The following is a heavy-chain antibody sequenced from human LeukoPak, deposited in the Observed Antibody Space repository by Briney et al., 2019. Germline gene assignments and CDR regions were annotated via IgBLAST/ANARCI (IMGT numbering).Heavy chain of an antibody. Sequence: GGSLRPSCAASGFTFSSYGMHWVRQAPGKGLEWVAVISYDGSNKYYAGSVKGRFTISRDNSKNTLYLQMNSLRAEDTAVYYCAKDARFDYWGQGTLVTVFS. CDR2: ISYDGSNK. CDR1: GFTFSSYG. V-gene: IGHV3-30*18. J-gene: IGHJ4*02. CDR3: AKDARFDY.